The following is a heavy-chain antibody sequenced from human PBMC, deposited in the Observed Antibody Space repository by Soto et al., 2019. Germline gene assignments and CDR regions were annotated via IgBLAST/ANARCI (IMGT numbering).Heavy chain of an antibody. Sequence: PGESLKISCKVSGYRFTSQWIGWVRQVPGKGLEWMGIIYPGDSDTRYSPSFQGQVTISADKSISTAYLQWSSLKASDTAIYYCARRDAYNLDYWGQGTLVTVSS. CDR1: GYRFTSQW. CDR2: IYPGDSDT. CDR3: ARRDAYNLDY. J-gene: IGHJ4*02. D-gene: IGHD1-1*01. V-gene: IGHV5-51*01.